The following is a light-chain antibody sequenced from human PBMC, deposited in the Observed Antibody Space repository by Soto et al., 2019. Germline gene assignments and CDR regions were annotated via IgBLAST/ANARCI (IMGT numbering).Light chain of an antibody. J-gene: IGKJ4*02. V-gene: IGKV3-20*01. CDR1: QSVSSSY. CDR3: HQYDSSPLS. Sequence: EIVLTQSPGTLSLSPGERATLSCRASQSVSSSYLAWYQQKPGQAPRLLIYGASSRATGIPDRFSVSGSGKDFTLAISRLEPEDCAVYYCHQYDSSPLSFGGGTKVEIK. CDR2: GAS.